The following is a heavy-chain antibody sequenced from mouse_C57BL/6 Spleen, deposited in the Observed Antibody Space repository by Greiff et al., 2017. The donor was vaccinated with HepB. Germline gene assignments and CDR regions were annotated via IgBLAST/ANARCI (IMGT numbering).Heavy chain of an antibody. CDR1: GYAFSSSW. J-gene: IGHJ1*03. CDR3: ARGDYYGSRWYFDV. Sequence: VQLQQSGPELVKPGASVKISCKASGYAFSSSWMNWVKQRPGKGLEWIGRIYPGDGDTNYNGKFKGKATLTADKSSSTAYMQLSSLTSEDSAVYFCARGDYYGSRWYFDVWGTGTTVTVSS. V-gene: IGHV1-82*01. CDR2: IYPGDGDT. D-gene: IGHD1-1*01.